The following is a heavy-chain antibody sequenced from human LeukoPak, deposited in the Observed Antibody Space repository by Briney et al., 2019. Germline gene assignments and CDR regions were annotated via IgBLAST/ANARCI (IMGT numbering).Heavy chain of an antibody. D-gene: IGHD3-3*01. CDR2: IKKEGSQK. Sequence: PGGSMTLSCVASGLTFSSLWMSWDRHAPGEGLEWVAIIKKEGSQKYYVDYVEGRFTISRDSAKNSLYLQMDSLRVDDTAGYYCTRVFGGYDVSDYWGQGTVVTVSS. J-gene: IGHJ4*02. CDR3: TRVFGGYDVSDY. CDR1: GLTFSSLW. V-gene: IGHV3-7*03.